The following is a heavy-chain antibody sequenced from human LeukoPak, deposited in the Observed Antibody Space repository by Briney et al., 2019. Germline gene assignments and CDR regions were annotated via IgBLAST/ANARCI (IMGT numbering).Heavy chain of an antibody. CDR3: ASTLIAARQFDY. CDR1: GGSISSYY. D-gene: IGHD6-6*01. J-gene: IGHJ4*02. Sequence: SETLSLTCTVSGGSISSYYWSWIRQPAGKGLEWIGRIYTSGSTNYNPSLKSRVTMSVDTSKNQFSLKLSSVTAADTAVYYCASTLIAARQFDYWGQGTLVTVSS. V-gene: IGHV4-4*07. CDR2: IYTSGST.